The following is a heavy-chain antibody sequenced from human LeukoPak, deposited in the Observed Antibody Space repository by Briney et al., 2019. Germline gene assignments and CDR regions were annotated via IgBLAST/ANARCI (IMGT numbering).Heavy chain of an antibody. J-gene: IGHJ4*02. Sequence: SGGSLRLSCAASGFTFSSYAMHWVRQAPGKGLEWVAVISYDGSNKYYADSVKGRFTISRDNSKNTLYLQMNSLRAEDTAVYYCAREREGLLYYWGQGTLVTVSS. V-gene: IGHV3-30-3*01. CDR1: GFTFSSYA. CDR3: AREREGLLYY. D-gene: IGHD2/OR15-2a*01. CDR2: ISYDGSNK.